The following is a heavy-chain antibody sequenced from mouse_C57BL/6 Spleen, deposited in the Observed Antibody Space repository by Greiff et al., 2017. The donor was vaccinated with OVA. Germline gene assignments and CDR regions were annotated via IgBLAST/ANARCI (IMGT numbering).Heavy chain of an antibody. V-gene: IGHV1-82*01. CDR2: IYPGDGDT. CDR3: ARRGDSGGFAY. D-gene: IGHD3-3*01. CDR1: GYAFSSSW. J-gene: IGHJ3*01. Sequence: QVQLQQSGPELVKPGASVKISCKASGYAFSSSWMNWVKQRPGKGLEWIGRIYPGDGDTNYNGKFKGKATLTADKSSSTAYMQLSSLTSEDSAVYFCARRGDSGGFAYWGQGTLVTVSA.